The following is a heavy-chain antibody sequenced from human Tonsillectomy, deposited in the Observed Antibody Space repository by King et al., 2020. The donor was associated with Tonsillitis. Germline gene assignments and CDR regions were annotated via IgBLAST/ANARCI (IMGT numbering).Heavy chain of an antibody. V-gene: IGHV3-21*01. CDR2: ISSSNTYL. CDR3: ARYGPGGVFDY. J-gene: IGHJ4*02. Sequence: VQLVESGGGLVKPGGSLRLSCAASGFTFNNYNINWLRRAPGKGLEGVSSISSSNTYLYYGYLVKGRLTISNDHAKNSLYLQMNSLRAEDTAVYYCARYGPGGVFDYWGQGTLVTVSS. D-gene: IGHD3-10*01. CDR1: GFTFNNYN.